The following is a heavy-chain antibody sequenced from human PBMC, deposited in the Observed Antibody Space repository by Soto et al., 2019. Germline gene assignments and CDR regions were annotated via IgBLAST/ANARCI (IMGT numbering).Heavy chain of an antibody. CDR3: ARDETHYRHDFWSGYYYYYGMDV. J-gene: IGHJ6*02. CDR2: ISYDGSNK. Sequence: GGSLRLSCAASGFTFSSYAMHWVRQAPGKGLEWVAVISYDGSNKYYADSVKGRFTISRDNSKNALYLQMNSLRAEDTAVYYCARDETHYRHDFWSGYYYYYGMDVWRQGTTVTVSS. V-gene: IGHV3-30-3*01. D-gene: IGHD3-3*01. CDR1: GFTFSSYA.